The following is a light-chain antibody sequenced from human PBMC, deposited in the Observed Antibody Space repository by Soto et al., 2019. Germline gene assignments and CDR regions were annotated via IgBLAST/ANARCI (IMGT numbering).Light chain of an antibody. CDR3: QQYGSSPLT. Sequence: EIALTQSPGTLSLSPGERATLSCRASQSVSSSYLAWYQQKPGQAPRLLIYGASSRATGIPDRFSGSVSGTDFTLTISRLEPEDFAVYYCQQYGSSPLTFGGGTKVEIK. J-gene: IGKJ4*01. CDR1: QSVSSSY. CDR2: GAS. V-gene: IGKV3-20*01.